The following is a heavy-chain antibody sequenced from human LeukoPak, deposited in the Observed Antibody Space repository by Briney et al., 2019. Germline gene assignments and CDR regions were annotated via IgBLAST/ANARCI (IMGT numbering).Heavy chain of an antibody. D-gene: IGHD2-2*01. J-gene: IGHJ4*02. CDR2: IKQDGSEK. CDR1: GFTFSSYW. V-gene: IGHV3-7*01. CDR3: ARDDTQYATYYFDY. Sequence: PGGSLRLSCAASGFTFSSYWMSWVRQAPGKGLEWVANIKQDGSEKYYVDSVKGRFTISRDNAKNSLYLQMNSLRAEDTAVYYCARDDTQYATYYFDYWGQGTLVTVSS.